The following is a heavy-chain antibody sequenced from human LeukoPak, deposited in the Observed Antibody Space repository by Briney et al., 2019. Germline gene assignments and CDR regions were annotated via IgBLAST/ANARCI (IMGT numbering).Heavy chain of an antibody. CDR3: ARAALNWNFGVAGY. D-gene: IGHD1-7*01. CDR2: ISYDGSNK. CDR1: GFTFSSYA. Sequence: GGSLRLSCAVSGFTFSSYAMHWVRQAPGKGLEWVAVISYDGSNKYYADSVKGRFTISRDNSKNTLYLQMNSLRAEDTAVYYCARAALNWNFGVAGYWGQGTLVTVSS. J-gene: IGHJ4*02. V-gene: IGHV3-30-3*01.